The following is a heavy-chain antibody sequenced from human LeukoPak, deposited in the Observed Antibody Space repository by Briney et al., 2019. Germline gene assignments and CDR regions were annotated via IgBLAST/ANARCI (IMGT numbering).Heavy chain of an antibody. CDR3: ARGYCSGTNCYTMTGVAFDI. CDR2: IYYSGST. Sequence: MPSQTLSLTCTVSGASISSGEYYWTWIRQPLGKGLEWIGYIYYSGSTYYNPSLKSRVSISIEPSNSQLSLHLGSVTAADTAVYYCARGYCSGTNCYTMTGVAFDIWGQGTMVTVSS. D-gene: IGHD2-2*02. J-gene: IGHJ3*02. V-gene: IGHV4-30-4*08. CDR1: GASISSGEYY.